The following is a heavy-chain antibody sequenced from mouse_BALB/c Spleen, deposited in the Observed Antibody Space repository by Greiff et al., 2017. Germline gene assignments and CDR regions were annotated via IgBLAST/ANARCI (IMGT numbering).Heavy chain of an antibody. V-gene: IGHV1-54*03. J-gene: IGHJ4*01. D-gene: IGHD2-4*01. CDR2: INTGSGGT. Sequence: VQLMESGAELVRPGTSVKVSCTASGYAFTNYLIEWVKQRPGQGLEWMGVINTGSGGTNYNEKFKGQATLTADNSSSTAYMQLSSLTSDDSAVYCCARRITTGGYAMDYWGQGTSVTVSS. CDR3: ARRITTGGYAMDY. CDR1: GYAFTNYL.